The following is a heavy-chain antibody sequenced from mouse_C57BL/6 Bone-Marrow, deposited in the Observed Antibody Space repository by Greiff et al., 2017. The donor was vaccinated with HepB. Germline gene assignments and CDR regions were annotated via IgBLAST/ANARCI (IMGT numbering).Heavy chain of an antibody. CDR1: GYTFTSYW. CDR2: IYPSDSET. D-gene: IGHD1-1*01. V-gene: IGHV1-61*01. Sequence: QVQLKQPGAELVRPGSSVKLSCKASGYTFTSYWMDWVKQRPGQGLEWIGNIYPSDSETHYNQKFKDKATLTVDKSSSTAYMQLSSLTSEDSAVYYCARGGIYYYGSTWFAYWGQGTLVTVSA. J-gene: IGHJ3*01. CDR3: ARGGIYYYGSTWFAY.